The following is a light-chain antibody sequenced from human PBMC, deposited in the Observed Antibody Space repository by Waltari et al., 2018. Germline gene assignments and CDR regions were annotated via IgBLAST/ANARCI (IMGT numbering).Light chain of an antibody. CDR3: SSYTSATIYV. Sequence: QSALTQPASVSGSPGQSINISCTGTSSHVGGYNFVFWYQQHPGKAPKLSIYDVTKRPSGVSNRFSGSKSGNTASLTISGLQTEDEADYYSSSYTSATIYVFGIGTKVVVL. V-gene: IGLV2-14*03. CDR2: DVT. CDR1: SSHVGGYNF. J-gene: IGLJ1*01.